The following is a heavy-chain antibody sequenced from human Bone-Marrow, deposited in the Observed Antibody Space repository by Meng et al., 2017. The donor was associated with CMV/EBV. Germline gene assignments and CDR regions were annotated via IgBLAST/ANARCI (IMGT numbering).Heavy chain of an antibody. J-gene: IGHJ4*02. CDR3: AKDRDEYYYDSSGYSN. CDR1: GFTFSSYW. D-gene: IGHD3-22*01. CDR2: IKQDGSEK. V-gene: IGHV3-7*01. Sequence: GGSLRLSCAASGFTFSSYWMSWVRQAPGKGLEWVANIKQDGSEKYYADSVKGRFTISRDNSKNTLYLQMNSLRAEDTAVYYCAKDRDEYYYDSSGYSNWGQGTLVTVSS.